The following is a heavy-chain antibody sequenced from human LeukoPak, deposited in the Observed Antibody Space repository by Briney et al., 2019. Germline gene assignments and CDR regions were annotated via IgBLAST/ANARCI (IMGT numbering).Heavy chain of an antibody. Sequence: XASXYTFTGYYMHWVRQAPGQGLEWMGRINPNSGGTNYAQKFQGRVTITRDTDNRTDYMEMRRVRSDDTAVYYCARDQSGAYYYDSSGYSFDYWGRGTLVTVSS. D-gene: IGHD3-22*01. CDR2: INPNSGGT. V-gene: IGHV1-2*06. CDR1: XYTFTGYY. J-gene: IGHJ4*02. CDR3: ARDQSGAYYYDSSGYSFDY.